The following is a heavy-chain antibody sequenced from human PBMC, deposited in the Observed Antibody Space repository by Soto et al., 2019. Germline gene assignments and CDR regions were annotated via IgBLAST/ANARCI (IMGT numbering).Heavy chain of an antibody. CDR2: IWYDGSNK. J-gene: IGHJ6*02. D-gene: IGHD5-12*01. CDR3: ARHAGSRQRWLQSHYYSGMDV. V-gene: IGHV3-33*01. CDR1: GFTFSSYG. Sequence: GGSLRLSCAASGFTFSSYGMHWVRQAPVPGLEWVAVIWYDGSNKYYADSVKGRCTISRDNSKNTLYLQMNSLRAEDTAVYYCARHAGSRQRWLQSHYYSGMDVWGQGITPTVSS.